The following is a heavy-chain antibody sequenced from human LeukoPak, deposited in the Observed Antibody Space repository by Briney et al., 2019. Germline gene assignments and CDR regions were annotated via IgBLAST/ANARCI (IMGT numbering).Heavy chain of an antibody. J-gene: IGHJ4*02. CDR2: ISGSGGST. D-gene: IGHD3-22*01. CDR3: AKGPMIVVVRGYFDY. Sequence: PGGSLRLSCAASGFTFSSYAMSWVRQAPGKGLEWVSAISGSGGSTYYADSVKGRFIISRDNSKNTLYLQMNSLRAEDTAVYYCAKGPMIVVVRGYFDYWGQGTLVTVSS. CDR1: GFTFSSYA. V-gene: IGHV3-23*01.